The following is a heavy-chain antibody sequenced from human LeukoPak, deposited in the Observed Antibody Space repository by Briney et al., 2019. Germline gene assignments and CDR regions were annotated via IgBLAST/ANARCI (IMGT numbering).Heavy chain of an antibody. CDR3: AREVPGAMNAFDI. D-gene: IGHD2-2*01. CDR2: IKEDGSDK. CDR1: GFTFSSYW. J-gene: IGHJ3*02. V-gene: IGHV3-7*01. Sequence: GSLRLSCAASGFTFSSYWMSWVRQAPGKGLERVANIKEDGSDKYYMGSVKGRFTISRDNAKNSLYLQMNSLRAEDTAVYYCAREVPGAMNAFDIWGQGTMVTVSS.